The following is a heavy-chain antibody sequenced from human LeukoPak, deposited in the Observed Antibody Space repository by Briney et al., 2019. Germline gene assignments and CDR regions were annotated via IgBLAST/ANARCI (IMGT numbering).Heavy chain of an antibody. V-gene: IGHV4-61*08. Sequence: SETLSLTCTVSGGSISSGGYYWSWIRQPPGKGLEWIGYIYYSGSTNYNPSLKSRVTISVDTSKNQFSLKLSSVTAADTAVYYCAREQPVGATGGWGQGTLVTVSS. D-gene: IGHD1-26*01. CDR1: GGSISSGGYY. CDR2: IYYSGST. CDR3: AREQPVGATGG. J-gene: IGHJ4*02.